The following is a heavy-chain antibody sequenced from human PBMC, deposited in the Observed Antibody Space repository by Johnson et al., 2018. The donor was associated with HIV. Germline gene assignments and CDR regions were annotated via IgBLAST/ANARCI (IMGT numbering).Heavy chain of an antibody. CDR1: EFTFSNYW. CDR3: VRGGYYYDQAGAFDI. D-gene: IGHD3-22*01. CDR2: INSDGSST. V-gene: IGHV3-74*01. Sequence: MQLVESGGGLVQPGGSLRLSCAASEFTFSNYWMHWVRQGLGKGLVWVSRINSDGSSTSYADSVKGRFTISRDNAKNTLYLQMNSLRAEDTAVYYCVRGGYYYDQAGAFDIGGQGTMVTVSS. J-gene: IGHJ3*02.